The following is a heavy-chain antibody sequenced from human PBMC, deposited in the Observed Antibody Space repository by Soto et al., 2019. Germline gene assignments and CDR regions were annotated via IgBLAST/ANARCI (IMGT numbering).Heavy chain of an antibody. V-gene: IGHV3-23*01. D-gene: IGHD2-2*03. CDR3: AKMEGMDPWAYSFDY. J-gene: IGHJ4*02. CDR2: IYGGGNGP. CDR1: GFTFSGFD. Sequence: EVQVLESGGGLVQPGGSLRLSCAATGFTFSGFDMSWVRQAAGKGLEWVSRIYGGGNGPHYADSVKGRVTISRDNSKNTLYLQINSLRAEDTAVYYCAKMEGMDPWAYSFDYWGQGTLVTVSS.